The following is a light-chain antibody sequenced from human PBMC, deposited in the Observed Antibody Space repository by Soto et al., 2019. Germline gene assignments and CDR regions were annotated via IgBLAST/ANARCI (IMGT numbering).Light chain of an antibody. CDR3: QQSFSTLTWT. V-gene: IGKV1-39*01. CDR2: AAS. Sequence: DIQMTQSPSSLSASVGDRVTITCRASQSISTYLNWYQHKPGMAPKLLIYAASTLQSGVPSRFSGSGSGTDFTLTISSLQPEDFAAYYCQQSFSTLTWTFGQGTKVEI. CDR1: QSISTY. J-gene: IGKJ1*01.